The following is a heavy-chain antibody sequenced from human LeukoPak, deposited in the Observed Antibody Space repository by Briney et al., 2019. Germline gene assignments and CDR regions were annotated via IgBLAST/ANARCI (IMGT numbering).Heavy chain of an antibody. J-gene: IGHJ4*02. V-gene: IGHV4-4*07. CDR3: ARNGYTKSWTHLDY. D-gene: IGHD3/OR15-3a*01. CDR2: IYTTGDT. CDR1: SGSIRSYH. Sequence: PSETPSLTCTVSSGSIRSYHWAWIRQPAGKELEWIGRIYTTGDTDYNPSLKSRVTMSVDTSKNQFSLNLRSVTTADTAFYYCARNGYTKSWTHLDYWGQGILVSVSS.